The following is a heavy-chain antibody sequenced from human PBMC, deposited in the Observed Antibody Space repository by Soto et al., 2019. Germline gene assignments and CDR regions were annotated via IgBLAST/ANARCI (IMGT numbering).Heavy chain of an antibody. CDR1: GFTFSSYG. J-gene: IGHJ5*02. D-gene: IGHD5-12*01. V-gene: IGHV3-30*03. Sequence: PVGSLRLSCAASGFTFSSYGMHWVRQAPGKGLEWVAVISYDGSNKYYADSVKGRFTISRDNAKNSLYLQMNSLRAEDTAVYYCARDQGNSGYDRGSWFDPWGQGTLVTVSS. CDR2: ISYDGSNK. CDR3: ARDQGNSGYDRGSWFDP.